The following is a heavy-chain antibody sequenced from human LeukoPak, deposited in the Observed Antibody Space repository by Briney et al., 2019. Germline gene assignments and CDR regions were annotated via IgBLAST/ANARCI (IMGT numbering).Heavy chain of an antibody. V-gene: IGHV3-30*02. J-gene: IGHJ4*02. CDR2: IRHDGSDK. D-gene: IGHD6-6*01. CDR3: ANSEYSTSSRDLNDY. Sequence: GESLRLSCAASGFIFHIYGMHWVRQAPGKGLEWVAFIRHDGSDKYYADSVRGRFTISRDNSMSTLFLQMNTLTAEDTAVYYCANSEYSTSSRDLNDYWGQGTLVTVSS. CDR1: GFIFHIYG.